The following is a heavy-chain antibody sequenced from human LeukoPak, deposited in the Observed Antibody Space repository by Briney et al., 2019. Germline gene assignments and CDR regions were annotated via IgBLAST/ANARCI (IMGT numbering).Heavy chain of an antibody. CDR2: ISESGRT. Sequence: PSETLSLTCTVSGGSISTSSYYWGWIRQPPGKGLEWIGSISESGRTYYNPSLKSRVIISVDTSKKHFSLKLSSVTAADTAVYYCARHCTGDICAAYYFYCYMDVWGKGTTVTVSS. J-gene: IGHJ6*03. V-gene: IGHV4-39*02. CDR1: GGSISTSSYY. D-gene: IGHD2-8*02. CDR3: ARHCTGDICAAYYFYCYMDV.